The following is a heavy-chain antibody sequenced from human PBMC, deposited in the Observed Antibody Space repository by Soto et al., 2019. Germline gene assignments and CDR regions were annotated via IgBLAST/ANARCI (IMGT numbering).Heavy chain of an antibody. CDR2: ITRDSEST. V-gene: IGHV3-21*02. CDR1: GLTFRTYS. D-gene: IGHD2-15*01. CDR3: ARDAVVVESLAFSI. J-gene: IGHJ3*02. Sequence: EVRLVESGGGLVRPGGSLRLSCAASGLTFRTYSMNWVRQAPGKGLEWVSSITRDSESTFYADSVRGRFTISRDNVRSIVYLQMNTLRAEDTAVYYCARDAVVVESLAFSIWGQGTMVSVSS.